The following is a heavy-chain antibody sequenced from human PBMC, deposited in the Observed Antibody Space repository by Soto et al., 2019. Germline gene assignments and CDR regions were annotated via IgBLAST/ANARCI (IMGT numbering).Heavy chain of an antibody. CDR1: GASISSDDYY. CDR2: ISYSGST. J-gene: IGHJ6*02. Sequence: QVQLQESGPGLVKPSQTLSLTCSISGASISSDDYYWSWFRQPPGKGLEWIGYISYSGSTYYNPSLKSRIPISVDTSKTQFSLILSSVTAADTAVFYCAREVNNYYGMDVWGQGTTVTVSS. V-gene: IGHV4-30-4*01. CDR3: AREVNNYYGMDV.